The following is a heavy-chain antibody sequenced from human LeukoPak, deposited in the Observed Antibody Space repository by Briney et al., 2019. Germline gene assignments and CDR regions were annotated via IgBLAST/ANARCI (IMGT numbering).Heavy chain of an antibody. V-gene: IGHV4-59*08. D-gene: IGHD6-13*01. Sequence: SETLSLTCTVSGGSISSYYWSWIRQPPGKGLEWIGYIYYSGSTNCNPSLKSRVTISVDTSKNQFSLKLSSVTAADTAVYYCASGYSRRWYYFDYWGQGTLVTVSS. J-gene: IGHJ4*02. CDR2: IYYSGST. CDR3: ASGYSRRWYYFDY. CDR1: GGSISSYY.